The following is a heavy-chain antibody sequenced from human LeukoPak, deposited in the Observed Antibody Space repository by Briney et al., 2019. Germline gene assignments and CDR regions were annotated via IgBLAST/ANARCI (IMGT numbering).Heavy chain of an antibody. D-gene: IGHD4-17*01. CDR2: ISYDGSNK. CDR3: AKDIDSTVTTQFGY. CDR1: GFTFSSYG. V-gene: IGHV3-30*18. J-gene: IGHJ4*02. Sequence: GGPLRLSCAASGFTFSSYGMHWVRQAPGKGLEWVAVISYDGSNKYYADSVKGRFTISRDNSKNTLYLQMNSLRAEDTALYYCAKDIDSTVTTQFGYWGQGTLVTVSS.